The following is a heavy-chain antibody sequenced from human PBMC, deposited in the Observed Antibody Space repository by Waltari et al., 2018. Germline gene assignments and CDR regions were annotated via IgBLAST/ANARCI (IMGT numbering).Heavy chain of an antibody. CDR3: ARDLGYSSSWGY. V-gene: IGHV3-53*01. D-gene: IGHD6-13*01. CDR2: ISSRWST. CDR1: GFTVSPTH. Sequence: EVQLVESGGGLIQPGGSLSPSCAASGFTVSPTHMSWVRQAPGKGLQWVSLISSRWSTYYADSGNGRFTIYRDSSKNTVYLQMNSLRAEDTAVYYWARDLGYSSSWGYWGQGTLVTVSS. J-gene: IGHJ4*02.